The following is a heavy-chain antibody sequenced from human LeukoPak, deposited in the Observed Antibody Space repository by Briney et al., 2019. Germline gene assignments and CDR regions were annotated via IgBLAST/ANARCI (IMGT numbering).Heavy chain of an antibody. J-gene: IGHJ4*02. V-gene: IGHV4-39*01. Sequence: SETLSLTCTVSGGSISSSSYYWGWIRQPPGKGLEWIGSIYYSGSTYYNPSLKSRVTISVDTSKNQFSLKLSSVTAADTAVYYRASLEGAPEYYFDYWGQGTLVTVSS. CDR3: ASLEGAPEYYFDY. CDR1: GGSISSSSYY. CDR2: IYYSGST.